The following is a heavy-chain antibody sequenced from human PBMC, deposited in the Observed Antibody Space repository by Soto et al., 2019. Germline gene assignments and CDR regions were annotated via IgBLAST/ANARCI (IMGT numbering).Heavy chain of an antibody. D-gene: IGHD3-3*01. CDR2: ISGSGGST. CDR1: GFTFSTYT. J-gene: IGHJ4*02. Sequence: GGSLRLSCAASGFTFSTYTMNWVRQAPGKGLEWVSGISGSGGSTYYADSVKGRFTISRDNSKNTLYLQMNSLRAEGTAVYYCAKDDSWSGYYSYWGQGTLVTVSS. CDR3: AKDDSWSGYYSY. V-gene: IGHV3-23*01.